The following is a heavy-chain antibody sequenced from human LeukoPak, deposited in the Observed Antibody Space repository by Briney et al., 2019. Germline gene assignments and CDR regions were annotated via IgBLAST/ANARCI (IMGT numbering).Heavy chain of an antibody. CDR2: IYHSGST. CDR1: GGSISSGGYS. CDR3: ARAARSIYYYGMDV. J-gene: IGHJ6*04. V-gene: IGHV4-30-2*01. D-gene: IGHD2-2*01. Sequence: SQTLSLTCAVSGGSISSGGYSWSWIRQPPGKGLEWIGYIYHSGSTYYNPSLKSRVTISVDRSKNQSSLKLSSVTAADTAVYYCARAARSIYYYGMDVWGKGTTVTVSS.